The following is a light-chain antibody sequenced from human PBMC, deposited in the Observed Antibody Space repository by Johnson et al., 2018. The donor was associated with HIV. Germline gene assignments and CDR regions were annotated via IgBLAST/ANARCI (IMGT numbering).Light chain of an antibody. CDR2: ENN. CDR1: RSNIGNNY. CDR3: GTWDSSLRKV. Sequence: QLVLTQPPSVSAAPGQKVTISCSGSRSNIGNNYVSWYQQLPGTAPKLLIYENNKRPSGIPDRFSGSKSGTSATLGITGLQTGDEADYYCGTWDSSLRKVFGIGTKVTVL. J-gene: IGLJ1*01. V-gene: IGLV1-51*02.